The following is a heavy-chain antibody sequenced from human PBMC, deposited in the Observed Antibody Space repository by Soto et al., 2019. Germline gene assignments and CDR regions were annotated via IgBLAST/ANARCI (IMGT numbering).Heavy chain of an antibody. CDR1: GGSISSYY. Sequence: SETLSLTCTVSGGSISSYYWSWIRQPPGKGLEWIGYIYYSGSTNYNPSLKSRVTISVDTSKNQFSLKLSSVTAADTAVYYCARGDCSGGSCYFGSNINWFDPWGQGTLVTVS. CDR2: IYYSGST. CDR3: ARGDCSGGSCYFGSNINWFDP. D-gene: IGHD2-15*01. J-gene: IGHJ5*02. V-gene: IGHV4-59*01.